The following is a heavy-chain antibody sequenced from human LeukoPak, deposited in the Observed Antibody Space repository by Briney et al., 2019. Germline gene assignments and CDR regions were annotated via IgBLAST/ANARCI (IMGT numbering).Heavy chain of an antibody. J-gene: IGHJ4*02. D-gene: IGHD4-17*01. Sequence: ASVKVSCKASGYTFTSYHMHWVRQAPGQGLEWMGIINPSGGSTSYAQKFQGRVTMTGDMSTSTVYMELSSLRSEDTAVYYCARGGAPGDYPLDYWGQGTLVTVSP. V-gene: IGHV1-46*01. CDR3: ARGGAPGDYPLDY. CDR1: GYTFTSYH. CDR2: INPSGGST.